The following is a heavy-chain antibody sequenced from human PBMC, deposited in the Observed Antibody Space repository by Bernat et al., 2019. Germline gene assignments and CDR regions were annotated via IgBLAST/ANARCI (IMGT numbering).Heavy chain of an antibody. CDR3: ASGVSYYYGSGSYYYYGMDV. D-gene: IGHD3-10*01. CDR2: IYTSGST. Sequence: QVQLQESGPGLVKPSQTLSLTWTVSGGSISSGSYYWSWIRQPAGKGLEWIGRIYTSGSTNYNPSLKSRVTISVDTSKNQFSLKLSSVTAADTAVYYCASGVSYYYGSGSYYYYGMDVWGQGTTVTVSS. V-gene: IGHV4-61*02. CDR1: GGSISSGSYY. J-gene: IGHJ6*02.